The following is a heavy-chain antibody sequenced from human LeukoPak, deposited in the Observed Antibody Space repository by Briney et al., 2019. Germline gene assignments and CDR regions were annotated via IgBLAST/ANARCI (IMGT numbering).Heavy chain of an antibody. CDR2: IIPIFGTA. CDR1: GGTFSSYA. Sequence: EASVKVSCKASGGTFSSYAISWVRQAPGQGLEWMGGIIPIFGTANYAQKFQGRVTITADESTSTAYMELSSLRSEDTAVYYCAGGSMMGAIGYWGQGTLVTVSS. J-gene: IGHJ4*02. CDR3: AGGSMMGAIGY. V-gene: IGHV1-69*13. D-gene: IGHD1-26*01.